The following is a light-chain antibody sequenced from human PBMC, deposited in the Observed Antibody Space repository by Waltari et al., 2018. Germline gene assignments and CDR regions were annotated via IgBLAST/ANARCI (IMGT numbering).Light chain of an antibody. CDR1: QTVLYSDNNNY. CDR2: WAS. J-gene: IGKJ2*01. CDR3: QQYFGTPVT. V-gene: IGKV4-1*01. Sequence: DIVMTQSLDSLAVSLGEKATISCKSSQTVLYSDNNNYLGWYQQKPGQPPKVLIKWASTREPGVPDRFVGSGSGTDFTLTINSLQAEDVAVYYCQQYFGTPVTFGQGTRLEIK.